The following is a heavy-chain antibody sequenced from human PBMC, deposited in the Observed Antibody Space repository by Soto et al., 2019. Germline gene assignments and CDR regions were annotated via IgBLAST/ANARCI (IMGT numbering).Heavy chain of an antibody. CDR3: AKDAVAFNGQWDWFEP. CDR1: GFTCRNYA. J-gene: IGHJ5*02. V-gene: IGHV3-23*01. Sequence: GGSLRLSCAASGFTCRNYAMSWLRQAAGQGLEWVSYIGGGGADTYYADSVKGRFTISRDNSKDTLYLQLNSLRTEDTAIYFCAKDAVAFNGQWDWFEPWGQGTLVTLSS. D-gene: IGHD6-19*01. CDR2: IGGGGADT.